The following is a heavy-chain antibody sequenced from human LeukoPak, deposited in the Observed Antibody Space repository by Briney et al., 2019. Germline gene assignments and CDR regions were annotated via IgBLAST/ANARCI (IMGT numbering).Heavy chain of an antibody. CDR3: ARAGDDSSGSPFDY. J-gene: IGHJ4*02. CDR1: GGSISSGSYY. D-gene: IGHD3-22*01. CDR2: IYTSGST. Sequence: SGTLSLTCAVSGGSISSGSYYWSWIRQPAGKGLEWIGRIYTSGSTNYNPSLKSRVTISVDTSKNQFSLKLSSVTAADTAVYYCARAGDDSSGSPFDYWGQGTLVTVSS. V-gene: IGHV4-61*02.